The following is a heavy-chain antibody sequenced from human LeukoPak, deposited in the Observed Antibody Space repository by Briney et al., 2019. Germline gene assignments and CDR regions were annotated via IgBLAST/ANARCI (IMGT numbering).Heavy chain of an antibody. Sequence: PGGSLRLSCAASGFTFSGFAMSWVRQAPGKGLEWVSGISGSGGSTYYADSVKGRFTISRDTSKNTLYQHMNSLRAEDTAVYYCAKTMGAIDHDYWGQGTLVTVSS. V-gene: IGHV3-23*01. CDR3: AKTMGAIDHDY. CDR2: ISGSGGST. CDR1: GFTFSGFA. J-gene: IGHJ4*02. D-gene: IGHD1-26*01.